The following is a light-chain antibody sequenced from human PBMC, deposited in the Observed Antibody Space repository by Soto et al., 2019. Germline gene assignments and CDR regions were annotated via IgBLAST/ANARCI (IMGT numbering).Light chain of an antibody. V-gene: IGKV1-5*03. CDR3: QQYLSYPIT. Sequence: DIQMTQSPSTLSASVGDRVTITCRASQSISSWLAWYQQKAGNAPKSLIYKASSLESGVPSRFSGSGSGTEFTLTISSLQPDDFATYYCQQYLSYPITFGQGTRLEIE. CDR1: QSISSW. J-gene: IGKJ5*01. CDR2: KAS.